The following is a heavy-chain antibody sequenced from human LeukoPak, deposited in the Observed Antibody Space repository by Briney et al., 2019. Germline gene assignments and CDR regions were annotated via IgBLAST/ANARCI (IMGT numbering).Heavy chain of an antibody. CDR1: GGSITSYY. CDR2: IYYTGST. CDR3: ARLLRGAVDY. J-gene: IGHJ4*02. D-gene: IGHD2-15*01. Sequence: SETLSLTCTASGGSITSYYWSWIRQPPGKALEWIGYIYYTGSTSYNPSLKSRVTMSVDTSKNQFSLKLSSVTAADTAVYYCARLLRGAVDYWGQGTLVTVSS. V-gene: IGHV4-59*01.